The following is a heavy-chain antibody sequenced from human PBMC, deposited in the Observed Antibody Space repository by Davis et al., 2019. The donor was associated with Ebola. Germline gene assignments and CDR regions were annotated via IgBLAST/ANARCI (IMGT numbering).Heavy chain of an antibody. V-gene: IGHV3-33*01. Sequence: GGSLRLSCAASGFTFSSYGMHWVRQAPGKGLEWVAVIWYDGSNKYYADSVKGRFTISRDNSKNTLYLQMNSLSAEDTAVYYCARVSDYYGMDVWGQGTTVTVSS. CDR2: IWYDGSNK. CDR1: GFTFSSYG. CDR3: ARVSDYYGMDV. J-gene: IGHJ6*02.